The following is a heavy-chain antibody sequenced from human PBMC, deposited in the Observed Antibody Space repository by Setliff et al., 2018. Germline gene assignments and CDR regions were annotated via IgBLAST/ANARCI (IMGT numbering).Heavy chain of an antibody. J-gene: IGHJ4*02. CDR2: ISWNSGIV. V-gene: IGHV3-9*03. CDR1: GFAFNTYW. Sequence: PGGSLRLSCAASGFAFNTYWMHWVRQVPGKGLEWVSGISWNSGIVAYADSVKGRFTISRDNAKNSLYLQMNSLRAEDMALYYCAKGYCSSTSCYVDYWGQGTLVTVSS. D-gene: IGHD2-2*01. CDR3: AKGYCSSTSCYVDY.